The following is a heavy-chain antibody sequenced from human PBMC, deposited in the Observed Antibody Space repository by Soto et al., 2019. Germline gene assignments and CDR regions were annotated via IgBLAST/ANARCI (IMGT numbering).Heavy chain of an antibody. CDR2: ISGSGGRS. Sequence: EVQLLDSGGGWVQPGGSLRLSCAASGFTFSNYAMTWVRQGPGKGLEWVSGISGSGGRSYYADSVKGRCTISRDNSKSTLYLQVNSLRAEATAVYYCAKAYFVWSSEQPYYFDYWGKGTLVTVSS. J-gene: IGHJ4*02. CDR1: GFTFSNYA. D-gene: IGHD3-16*01. CDR3: AKAYFVWSSEQPYYFDY. V-gene: IGHV3-23*01.